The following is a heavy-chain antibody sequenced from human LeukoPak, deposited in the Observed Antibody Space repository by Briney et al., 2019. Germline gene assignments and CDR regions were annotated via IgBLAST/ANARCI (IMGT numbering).Heavy chain of an antibody. CDR3: AKGTLLVVVPAADFDY. V-gene: IGHV3-23*01. CDR1: GFTFSSYA. CDR2: ISGSGGST. Sequence: HPGGSLRLSCAASGFTFSSYAMSWVRQAPGKGLEWVSAISGSGGSTYYADSVKGRFTISRDNSKNTLYLQMNSLRAEDTAVYYCAKGTLLVVVPAADFDYWGQGTLVTVSS. D-gene: IGHD2-2*01. J-gene: IGHJ4*02.